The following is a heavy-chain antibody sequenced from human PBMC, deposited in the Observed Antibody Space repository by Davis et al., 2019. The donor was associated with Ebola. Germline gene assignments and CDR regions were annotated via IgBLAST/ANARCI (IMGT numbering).Heavy chain of an antibody. D-gene: IGHD5-24*01. Sequence: ASVKVSCKASGYTFSSYTLSWVRQAPGQGLEWVGWISAYNGKTNYLQKLQGRVTMTTDTSTSTAYMDLRSLRSDDTAVYYCARRGDGYNWGDYWRQGALVTVSS. CDR2: ISAYNGKT. V-gene: IGHV1-18*04. CDR3: ARRGDGYNWGDY. J-gene: IGHJ4*02. CDR1: GYTFSSYT.